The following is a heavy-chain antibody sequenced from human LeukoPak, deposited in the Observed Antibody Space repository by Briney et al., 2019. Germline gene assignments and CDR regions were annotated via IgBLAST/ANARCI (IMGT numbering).Heavy chain of an antibody. V-gene: IGHV3-53*01. CDR3: ARDYYDSSGYYCGAFDI. CDR2: IYSGGST. Sequence: GGALRLSCAASGLTLSSNYMSWVRQAPGKGREGGSVIYSGGSTYYADSVKGRFTISRDNSKNTLYLQMNSLRAEDTAVYYCARDYYDSSGYYCGAFDIWGQGTMVTVSS. CDR1: GLTLSSNY. D-gene: IGHD3-22*01. J-gene: IGHJ3*02.